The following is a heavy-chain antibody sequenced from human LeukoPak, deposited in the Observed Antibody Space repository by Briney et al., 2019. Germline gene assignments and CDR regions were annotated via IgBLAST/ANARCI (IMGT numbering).Heavy chain of an antibody. CDR2: IYYSGST. J-gene: IGHJ4*02. Sequence: SETLSLTCTVSGGSISSSSYYWGWIRQPPGKGLEWIGSIYYSGSTYYSPSLKSRVTISVDTSKNQFSLKLSSVTAADTAVYYCAIDDDSSGYYVYWGQGTLVTVSS. CDR3: AIDDDSSGYYVY. D-gene: IGHD3-22*01. V-gene: IGHV4-39*01. CDR1: GGSISSSSYY.